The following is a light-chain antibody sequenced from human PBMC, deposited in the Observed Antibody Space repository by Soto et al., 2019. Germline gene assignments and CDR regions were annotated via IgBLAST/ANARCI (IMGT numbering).Light chain of an antibody. CDR2: DAS. J-gene: IGKJ4*01. V-gene: IGKV1-33*01. CDR3: QQYNDVPLT. CDR1: QDINNF. Sequence: DIQMTQSPSSLSASVGDRVTITCQASQDINNFLNWYQQKPGQAPSLLIYDASKLEVGVPARFSGRGSVTDFSFTISSLQPEDIATYYCQQYNDVPLTFGGGTRVEI.